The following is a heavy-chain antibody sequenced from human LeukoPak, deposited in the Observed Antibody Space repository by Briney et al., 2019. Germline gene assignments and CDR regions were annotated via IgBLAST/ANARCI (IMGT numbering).Heavy chain of an antibody. V-gene: IGHV3-23*01. D-gene: IGHD7-27*01. CDR1: GFTFGTYG. CDR3: ARELVSLGTGYFDL. Sequence: GGSLRLSCEASGFTFGTYGMTWVRQAPGKGLGWVSGITGSSTWTYYADSVKGRFTISRDNSKNTLQLQMHSLRAEDTAIYYCARELVSLGTGYFDLWGRGTLVTVSS. J-gene: IGHJ2*01. CDR2: ITGSSTWT.